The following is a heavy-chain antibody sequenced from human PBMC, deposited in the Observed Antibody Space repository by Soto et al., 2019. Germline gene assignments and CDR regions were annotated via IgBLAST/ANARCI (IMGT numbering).Heavy chain of an antibody. CDR1: GYTFTSYG. J-gene: IGHJ6*02. Sequence: QVQLVQSGAEVKKPGASVKVSCKASGYTFTSYGISWVRQAPGQGLEWMGWISAYNGNTNSAQKLQGRVTMTTDTPTSTAYMELRSLRSDDTAGYYCAREPSPADGMVYGMDVWGQGTTVTVSS. CDR2: ISAYNGNT. V-gene: IGHV1-18*04. CDR3: AREPSPADGMVYGMDV. D-gene: IGHD2-8*01.